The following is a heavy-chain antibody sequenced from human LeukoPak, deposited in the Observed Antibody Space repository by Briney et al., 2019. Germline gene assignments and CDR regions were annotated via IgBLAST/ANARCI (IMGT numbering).Heavy chain of an antibody. Sequence: ASVKVYCKASGYTFTGYYIHWVRQAPGQGLEWLGYINPKTGAIRYAQSFQARVTMTRDTSISTAYMELSRLRSDDTAVYYCARAVAAAGYFDYWGQGTLVTVSS. V-gene: IGHV1-2*02. D-gene: IGHD6-13*01. CDR2: INPKTGAI. J-gene: IGHJ4*02. CDR1: GYTFTGYY. CDR3: ARAVAAAGYFDY.